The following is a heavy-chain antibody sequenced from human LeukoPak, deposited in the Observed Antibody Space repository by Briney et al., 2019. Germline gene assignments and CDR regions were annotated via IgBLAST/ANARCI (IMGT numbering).Heavy chain of an antibody. V-gene: IGHV3-23*01. CDR2: ISGGGATT. CDR3: ARGIAADEEHY. J-gene: IGHJ4*02. D-gene: IGHD6-13*01. Sequence: GGSLRLSCAASGFTFSSYAMSWVRQAPGKGLEWVSDISGGGATTFYADSVKGRFGISRHNSKDTLYLQMNSLRVEDTAVYYCARGIAADEEHYWGQGTLVTVSS. CDR1: GFTFSSYA.